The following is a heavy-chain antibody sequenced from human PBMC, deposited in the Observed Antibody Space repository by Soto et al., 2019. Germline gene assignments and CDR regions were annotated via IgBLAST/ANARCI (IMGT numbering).Heavy chain of an antibody. Sequence: SETLSLTCTVSGGSISSSSYYWGWIRQPPGKGLEWIGSIYYSGSTYYNPSLKSRVTISVDTSKNQFSLKLSSVTAADTAVYYCARDFSRHSSGYYYFDYWGQGTLVTVSS. D-gene: IGHD3-22*01. CDR2: IYYSGST. V-gene: IGHV4-39*07. CDR3: ARDFSRHSSGYYYFDY. J-gene: IGHJ4*02. CDR1: GGSISSSSYY.